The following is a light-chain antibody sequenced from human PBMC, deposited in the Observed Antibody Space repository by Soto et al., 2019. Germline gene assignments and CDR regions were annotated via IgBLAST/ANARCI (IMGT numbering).Light chain of an antibody. Sequence: EIVVTQSPATLSLSPGERATLSCRASQSVSSYLAWYQQKPGQAPRLLIYDASNRATGIPARFSGSGSGTDFTLTISSLEPEDLAVYYCQQRSNWQGATFGGGTRLEI. V-gene: IGKV3-11*01. CDR2: DAS. CDR1: QSVSSY. CDR3: QQRSNWQGAT. J-gene: IGKJ5*01.